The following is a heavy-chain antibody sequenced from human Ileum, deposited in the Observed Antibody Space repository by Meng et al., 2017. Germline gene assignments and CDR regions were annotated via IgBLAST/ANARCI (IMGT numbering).Heavy chain of an antibody. CDR2: INSGGSST. Sequence: GGSLRLSCTASEFTFSSYWMHWVHQVPGKGLVWVSRINSGGSSTNYADSVKGRFTISRDNAKNTLYLQMNSLRGEDTAVYYCVRGNDGYGVFDYWGQGDLVTVAS. CDR3: VRGNDGYGVFDY. D-gene: IGHD5-24*01. J-gene: IGHJ4*02. V-gene: IGHV3-74*01. CDR1: EFTFSSYW.